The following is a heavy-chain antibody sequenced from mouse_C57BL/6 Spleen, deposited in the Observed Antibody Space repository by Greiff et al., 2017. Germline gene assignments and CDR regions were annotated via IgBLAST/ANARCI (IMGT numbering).Heavy chain of an antibody. D-gene: IGHD1-1*01. CDR2: IDPSDSYT. CDR3: ARSRGSSPWFAY. J-gene: IGHJ3*01. Sequence: QVQLKQPGAELVMPGASVKLSCKASGYTFTSYWMHWVKQRPGQGLEWIGEIDPSDSYTNYNQKFKGKSTLTVDKSSSTAYMQLSSLTSEDSAVYYCARSRGSSPWFAYWGQGTLVTVSA. CDR1: GYTFTSYW. V-gene: IGHV1-69*01.